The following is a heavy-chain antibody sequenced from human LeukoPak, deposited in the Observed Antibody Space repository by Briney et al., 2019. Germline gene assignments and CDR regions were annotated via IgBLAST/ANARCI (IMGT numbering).Heavy chain of an antibody. V-gene: IGHV4-61*02. Sequence: SETLSLTCTVSGGSISSGNYYWSWIRRPAGQGLEWIGRIYTTGSTKYNPSLKSRVTISVDTSKNQFSLNLSSVTAADTAVHYCARGLWFGDENPPYFDYWGQGTLVTVSS. J-gene: IGHJ4*02. CDR3: ARGLWFGDENPPYFDY. CDR1: GGSISSGNYY. CDR2: IYTTGST. D-gene: IGHD3-10*01.